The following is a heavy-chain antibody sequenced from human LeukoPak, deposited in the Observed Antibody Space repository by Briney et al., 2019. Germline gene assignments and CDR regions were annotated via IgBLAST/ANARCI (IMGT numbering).Heavy chain of an antibody. J-gene: IGHJ6*03. CDR3: ARVRGLYDILTRDYYYYYMDV. V-gene: IGHV4-39*07. D-gene: IGHD3-9*01. Sequence: SETLSLTCTVSGGSISSSSYYWGWIRQPPGKGLEWIGSIYYSGSTYYNPSLKSRVTIPVDTSKNQFSLKLSSVTAADTAVYYCARVRGLYDILTRDYYYYYMDVWGKGTTVTVSS. CDR1: GGSISSSSYY. CDR2: IYYSGST.